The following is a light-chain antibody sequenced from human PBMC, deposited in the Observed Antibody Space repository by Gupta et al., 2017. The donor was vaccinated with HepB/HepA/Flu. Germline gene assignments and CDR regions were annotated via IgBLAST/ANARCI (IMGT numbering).Light chain of an antibody. Sequence: DIQLTPSPSTLSASVGDRVTITCRASQSISTWLAWYQQKPGQAPNLLIYKASGLQSGVPPRFSGSGSGTEFTLTITSLHPDDFATYYCQHYNSYSWTFGQGTKVEIK. J-gene: IGKJ1*01. V-gene: IGKV1-5*03. CDR1: QSISTW. CDR3: QHYNSYSWT. CDR2: KAS.